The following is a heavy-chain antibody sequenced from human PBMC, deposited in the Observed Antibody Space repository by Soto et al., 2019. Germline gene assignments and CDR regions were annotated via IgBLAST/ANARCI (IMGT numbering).Heavy chain of an antibody. CDR3: ARDEVIYGSGSYSPIGY. D-gene: IGHD3-10*01. V-gene: IGHV3-33*01. CDR2: IWYDGSNK. J-gene: IGHJ4*02. CDR1: GFTFSSYG. Sequence: QVQLVESGGGVVQPGRSLRLSCAASGFTFSSYGMHWVRQAPGKGLEWVAVIWYDGSNKYYADSVKGRFTISRDNSKNTLYPQMNSLRAEDTAVYYCARDEVIYGSGSYSPIGYWGQGTLVTVSS.